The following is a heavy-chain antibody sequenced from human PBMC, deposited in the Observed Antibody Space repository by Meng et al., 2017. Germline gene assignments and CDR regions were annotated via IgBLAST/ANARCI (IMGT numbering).Heavy chain of an antibody. J-gene: IGHJ6*02. CDR2: ISWNSGSI. D-gene: IGHD3-9*01. V-gene: IGHV3-9*01. CDR3: ARVSVGSWLFYYYYGMDV. CDR1: GFTFDDYA. Sequence: SLKISCAASGFTFDDYAMHWVRQAPGKGLEWVSGISWNSGSIGYADSVKGRFTISRDNAKNSLYLQMNSLRAEDTALYYCARVSVGSWLFYYYYGMDVWGQGTTVTSSS.